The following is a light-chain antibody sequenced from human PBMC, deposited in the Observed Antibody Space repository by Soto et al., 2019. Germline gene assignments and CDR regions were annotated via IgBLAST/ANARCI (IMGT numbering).Light chain of an antibody. CDR1: QTINKY. J-gene: IGKJ4*01. CDR3: LHADDFPLT. CDR2: ASS. V-gene: IGKV1D-12*01. Sequence: DIQMTQSPSSVSASVGDRVFITCRASQTINKYVSWYQQKPGKAPKVLIYASSILQNGVPSRFSGTGSGTDFILTIDTLQPEDLATYYCLHADDFPLTFGGGTKVEIK.